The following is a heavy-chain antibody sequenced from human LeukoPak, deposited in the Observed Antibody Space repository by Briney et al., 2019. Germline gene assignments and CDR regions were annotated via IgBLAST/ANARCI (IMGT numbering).Heavy chain of an antibody. Sequence: SETLSLTCTVSGGSISSYYWSWIRQPPGKELEWIGYIYYSGSTNYNPSLESRVTISVDTSKNQFFLIVSSVTAADTAVYYCARHSGYYIDYWGQGTLVTVSS. CDR2: IYYSGST. V-gene: IGHV4-59*08. CDR3: ARHSGYYIDY. CDR1: GGSISSYY. J-gene: IGHJ4*02. D-gene: IGHD3-3*01.